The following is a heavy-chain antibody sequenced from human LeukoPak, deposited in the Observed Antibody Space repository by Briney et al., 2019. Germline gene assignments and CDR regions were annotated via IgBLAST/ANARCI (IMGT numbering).Heavy chain of an antibody. D-gene: IGHD5-18*01. CDR3: ARGVYSYGLRGYYYYYYMDV. J-gene: IGHJ6*03. V-gene: IGHV4-4*07. CDR1: GGSISSYY. CDR2: IYTSGST. Sequence: PSETLSLTCTVSGGSISSYYWSWIRQPAGKGLEWIGRIYTSGSTNYNPSLKSRVTMSVDTSKNQFSLKLSSVTAADTAVYYCARGVYSYGLRGYYYYYYMDVWGKGTTVTISS.